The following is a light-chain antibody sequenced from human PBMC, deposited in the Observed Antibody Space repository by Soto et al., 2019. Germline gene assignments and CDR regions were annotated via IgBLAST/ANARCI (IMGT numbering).Light chain of an antibody. V-gene: IGKV1-5*03. J-gene: IGKJ1*01. Sequence: DILLTQSPSTLSASFLDRFTISFLASQSINKWLAWYQHKPGKAPNLLIYEVSTLHSGVPSRFSGSGSGTEFTLTISSLQPDDFATYYCQQYNSYSPTFGQGTKVDIK. CDR2: EVS. CDR1: QSINKW. CDR3: QQYNSYSPT.